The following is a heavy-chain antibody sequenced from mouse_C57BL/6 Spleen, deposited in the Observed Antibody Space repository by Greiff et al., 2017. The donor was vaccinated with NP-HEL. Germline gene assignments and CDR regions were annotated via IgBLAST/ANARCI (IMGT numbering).Heavy chain of an antibody. CDR2: ILPGRGST. V-gene: IGHV1-9*01. D-gene: IGHD1-1*01. CDR3: ARVGYYSYWYFDV. Sequence: VQLQESGAELMKPGASVKLSCKATGYTFTGYWIEWVKQRPGHGLEWIGEILPGRGSTNYNEKFKGKATFTADTSSNTAYMQLSSLTTEDSAIYYCARVGYYSYWYFDVWGTGTTVTVSS. CDR1: GYTFTGYW. J-gene: IGHJ1*03.